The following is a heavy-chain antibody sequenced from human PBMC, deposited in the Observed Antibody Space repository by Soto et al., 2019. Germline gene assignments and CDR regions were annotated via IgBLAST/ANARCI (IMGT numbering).Heavy chain of an antibody. Sequence: SETLSLTCNVSGGSISSSSYYWGWIRQPPGKGLEWIGHIFHTGSTYYNPSLKSRVTISVDTSKNQFSLKLSSVTATDTAVYYCARRRIVVTTNFDYWGQGTLVTSPQ. CDR1: GGSISSSSYY. CDR3: ARRRIVVTTNFDY. D-gene: IGHD1-26*01. V-gene: IGHV4-39*01. CDR2: IFHTGST. J-gene: IGHJ4*02.